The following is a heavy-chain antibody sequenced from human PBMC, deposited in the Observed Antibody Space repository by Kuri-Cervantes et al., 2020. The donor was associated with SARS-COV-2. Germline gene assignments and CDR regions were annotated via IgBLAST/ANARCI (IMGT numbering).Heavy chain of an antibody. CDR2: ISGGST. CDR1: GFPFNDYY. J-gene: IGHJ4*02. D-gene: IGHD2-2*01. V-gene: IGHV3-38-3*01. Sequence: GEVLKISCAASGFPFNDYYFTWSREAPGEGREWVSSISGGSTYYADSRKGRFTISRDNSKNTLHLQMNSLRAEDTAVYYCARDFPEYQLPFDTHADYWGQGTLVTVSS. CDR3: ARDFPEYQLPFDTHADY.